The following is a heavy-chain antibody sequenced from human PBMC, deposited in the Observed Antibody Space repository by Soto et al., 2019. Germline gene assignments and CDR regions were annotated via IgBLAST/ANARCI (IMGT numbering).Heavy chain of an antibody. CDR1: GYTFTSSA. CDR2: INAGNGNT. Sequence: APVKVSCKASGYTFTSSAMHWLRQAPGQRLEWMGWINAGNGNTKYSQKFQGRVTITRDTSASTAYMELSSLRSEDTAVYYCARSIVVVTALDYWGQGTLVTVSS. CDR3: ARSIVVVTALDY. J-gene: IGHJ4*02. D-gene: IGHD2-21*02. V-gene: IGHV1-3*01.